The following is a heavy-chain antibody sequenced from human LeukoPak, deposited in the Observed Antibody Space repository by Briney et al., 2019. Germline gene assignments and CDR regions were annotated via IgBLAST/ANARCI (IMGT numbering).Heavy chain of an antibody. Sequence: GASVMVSCKASGYTFTNYGISWVRQAPGQGLEWMSWISAKNGETSYAQNLQGRVTMTTDTSTSTDYMELRSLRSDDTAVYYCARVPPSAHQMLSSDYWGQGTQVTVSS. CDR3: ARVPPSAHQMLSSDY. V-gene: IGHV1-18*04. CDR2: ISAKNGET. J-gene: IGHJ4*02. D-gene: IGHD2-2*01. CDR1: GYTFTNYG.